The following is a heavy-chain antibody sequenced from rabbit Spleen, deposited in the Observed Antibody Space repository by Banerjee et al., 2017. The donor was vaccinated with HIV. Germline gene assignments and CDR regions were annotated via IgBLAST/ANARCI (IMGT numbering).Heavy chain of an antibody. J-gene: IGHJ3*01. CDR1: GFSFSSSYW. Sequence: QEQLEESGGDLVKPEGSLTLTCTASGFSFSSSYWICWVRQAPGKGLEWIGCIYAISGITYYASWAKGRFTISKTSSTTVTLQMTSLTAADTATYFCARSSSGYNFRIRLDLWGPGTLVTVS. V-gene: IGHV1S45*01. D-gene: IGHD1-1*01. CDR3: ARSSSGYNFRIRLDL. CDR2: IYAISGIT.